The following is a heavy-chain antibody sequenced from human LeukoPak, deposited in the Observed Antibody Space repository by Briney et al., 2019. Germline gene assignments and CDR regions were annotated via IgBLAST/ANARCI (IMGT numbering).Heavy chain of an antibody. CDR3: AKGPGGDAFDI. CDR2: ISSSGSTI. V-gene: IGHV3-48*03. CDR1: GFTFSSYE. J-gene: IGHJ3*02. Sequence: GGSLRLSCAASGFTFSSYEMNWVRQAPAKGLEWVSYISSSGSTIYYADSVKGRFTISRDNSKNTLYLQMNSLRAEDTAVYYCAKGPGGDAFDIWGQGTMVTVSS.